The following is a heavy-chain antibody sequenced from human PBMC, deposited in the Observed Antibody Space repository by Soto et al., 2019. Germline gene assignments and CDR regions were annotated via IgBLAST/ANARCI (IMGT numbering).Heavy chain of an antibody. Sequence: EVQLVESEGGLVQPGGSLRLSCAASGFTFSSYSMNWVRQAPGKGLEWVSYISSSSSTIYYADSVKGRFTISRDNAKNSLYLQMNSLRDEDTAVYYCARVGEQWLVVSNYYYYGMDVWGQGTTVTVSS. J-gene: IGHJ6*02. CDR2: ISSSSSTI. CDR1: GFTFSSYS. CDR3: ARVGEQWLVVSNYYYYGMDV. V-gene: IGHV3-48*02. D-gene: IGHD6-19*01.